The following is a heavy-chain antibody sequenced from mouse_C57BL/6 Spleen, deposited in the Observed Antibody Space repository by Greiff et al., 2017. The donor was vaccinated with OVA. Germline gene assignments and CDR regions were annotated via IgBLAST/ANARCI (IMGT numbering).Heavy chain of an antibody. CDR2: IRNKANGYTT. CDR3: ARSYYYGSSYVGY. J-gene: IGHJ2*01. V-gene: IGHV7-3*01. D-gene: IGHD1-1*01. Sequence: EVQGVESGGGLVQPGGSLSLSCAASGFTFTDYYMSWVRQPPGKALEWLGFIRNKANGYTTEYSASVKGRFTISRDNSQSILYLQMNALRAEDSATYYCARSYYYGSSYVGYWGQGTTLTVSS. CDR1: GFTFTDYY.